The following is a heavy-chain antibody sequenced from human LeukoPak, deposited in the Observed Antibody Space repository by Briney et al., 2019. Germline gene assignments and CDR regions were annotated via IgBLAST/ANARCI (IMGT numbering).Heavy chain of an antibody. CDR1: GFTFSSYA. CDR3: ARELAGTDRGYYYYGMDV. D-gene: IGHD6-19*01. J-gene: IGHJ6*02. CDR2: ISSSGSTI. V-gene: IGHV3-48*04. Sequence: GGSLRLSCAASGFTFSSYAMSWVRQAPGKGLEWVSYISSSGSTIYYADSVKGRFTISRDNAKNSLYLQMNSLRAEDTAVYYCARELAGTDRGYYYYGMDVWGQGTTVTVSS.